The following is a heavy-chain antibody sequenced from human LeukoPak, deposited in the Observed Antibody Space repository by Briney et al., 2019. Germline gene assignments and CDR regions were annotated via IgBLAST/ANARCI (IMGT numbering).Heavy chain of an antibody. J-gene: IGHJ4*02. CDR2: IIPIFGTA. Sequence: SVKVSCKASGGTFSSYAISWVRQAPGQGLEWMGGIIPIFGTANYAQKFQGRVIMTTDTSTNTAYMELRSLRSDDTAFYYCARDLYSRRMDYYGSGSYFAYWGQGTLVTVSS. D-gene: IGHD3-10*01. CDR3: ARDLYSRRMDYYGSGSYFAY. CDR1: GGTFSSYA. V-gene: IGHV1-69*05.